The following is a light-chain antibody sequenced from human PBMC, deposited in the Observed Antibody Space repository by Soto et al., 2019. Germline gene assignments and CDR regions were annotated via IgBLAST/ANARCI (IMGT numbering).Light chain of an antibody. CDR2: TAS. CDR3: QQANNFPET. Sequence: DIQMTQSPSSVSASVGDRVTITCRASQDISSWLAWYQQKPGKAPKLLIYTASSMQSGVPSRFSGSGSGTDFTLPISSLQPEDFAPYYCQQANNFPETFGQGTKVEIK. V-gene: IGKV1-12*01. J-gene: IGKJ1*01. CDR1: QDISSW.